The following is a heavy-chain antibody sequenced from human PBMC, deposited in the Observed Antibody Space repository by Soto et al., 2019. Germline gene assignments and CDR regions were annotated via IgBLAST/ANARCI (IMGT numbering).Heavy chain of an antibody. Sequence: QVQLVQSGAEVKKPGSSVKVSCKASGGTFSTYTISWLRQAPGQGPEWMGGIFPTFGAANYAQNFQGRVTITADESTTTAYMELSSLRSEDTAMYHCARDEGNNNVAFGIWGQGTMITVSS. V-gene: IGHV1-69*01. CDR1: GGTFSTYT. D-gene: IGHD2-15*01. J-gene: IGHJ3*02. CDR2: IFPTFGAA. CDR3: ARDEGNNNVAFGI.